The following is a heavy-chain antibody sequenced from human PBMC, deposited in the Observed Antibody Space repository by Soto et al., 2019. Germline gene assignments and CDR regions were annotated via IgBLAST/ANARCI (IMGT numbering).Heavy chain of an antibody. J-gene: IGHJ4*02. CDR2: INHSGST. Sequence: SETLSLTCAVYGGSFSGYYWSWIRQPPGKGLEWIGEINHSGSTNYNPSLKSRVTISVDTSKNQFSLKLSSVTAADTAVYYCARGIVGATDYWGQGTLVTVSS. CDR1: GGSFSGYY. CDR3: ARGIVGATDY. V-gene: IGHV4-34*01. D-gene: IGHD1-26*01.